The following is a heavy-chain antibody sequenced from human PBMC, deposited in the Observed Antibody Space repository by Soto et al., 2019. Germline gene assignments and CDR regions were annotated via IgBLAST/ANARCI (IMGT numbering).Heavy chain of an antibody. J-gene: IGHJ5*02. D-gene: IGHD3-9*01. CDR3: ARGAYDILTGYWTFDP. CDR2: ISSNGGST. CDR1: GFTFSSYA. V-gene: IGHV3-64*01. Sequence: GGSLRLSCAASGFTFSSYAMHWVRQAPGKGLEYVSAISSNGGSTYYANSVKGRFTISRDNSKNTLYLQMGSLRAEDMAVYYCARGAYDILTGYWTFDPWGQGTLVTVSS.